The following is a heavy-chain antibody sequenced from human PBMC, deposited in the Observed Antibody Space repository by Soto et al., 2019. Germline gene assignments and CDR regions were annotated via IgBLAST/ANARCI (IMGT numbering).Heavy chain of an antibody. D-gene: IGHD4-17*01. CDR2: INPSGGST. CDR1: GYTFTSYY. CDR3: ARDLSLGRYGDYRGDYYGMDV. V-gene: IGHV1-46*01. J-gene: IGHJ6*02. Sequence: ASVKVSCKASGYTFTSYYMHWVRQAPGQGLEWMGIINPSGGSTSYAQKFQGRVTMTRDTSTSTVYMELSSLRSEDTAVYYCARDLSLGRYGDYRGDYYGMDVWGQGTTVTV.